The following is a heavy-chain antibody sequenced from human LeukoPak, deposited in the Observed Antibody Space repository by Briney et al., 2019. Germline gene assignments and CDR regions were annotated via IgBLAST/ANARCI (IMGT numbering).Heavy chain of an antibody. D-gene: IGHD3-9*01. Sequence: GRSLRLSCAASGFTFSSYGMYWVRQAPGKGLEWVAVISYDGSNKYYTDSVKGRFTISRDNSKNTLYLQMNSLRADDTAVYYCARHRYFDWLLYYWGQGTLVTVSS. CDR2: ISYDGSNK. CDR3: ARHRYFDWLLYY. J-gene: IGHJ4*02. V-gene: IGHV3-30*03. CDR1: GFTFSSYG.